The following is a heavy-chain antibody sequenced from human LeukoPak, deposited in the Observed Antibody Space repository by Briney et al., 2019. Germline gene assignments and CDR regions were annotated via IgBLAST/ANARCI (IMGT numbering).Heavy chain of an antibody. J-gene: IGHJ6*03. V-gene: IGHV3-30*03. CDR2: ISYDGSNK. CDR3: ARDSWYYYYMDV. Sequence: GGSLRLSCAASGFTFSSYGMHWVRQAPGKGLEWVAVISYDGSNKYYADSVKGRFTISRDNSKNTLYLQMNSLRAEDTAVYYCARDSWYYYYMDVWGKGTTVTISS. CDR1: GFTFSSYG.